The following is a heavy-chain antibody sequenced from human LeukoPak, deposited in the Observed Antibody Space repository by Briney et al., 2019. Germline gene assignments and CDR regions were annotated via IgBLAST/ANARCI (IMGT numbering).Heavy chain of an antibody. J-gene: IGHJ4*02. CDR1: GYTFSNYD. CDR2: MNPNSGNT. D-gene: IGHD2-2*01. Sequence: ASVKVSCKASGYTFSNYDVTWVRRAPGQGLEYMGWMNPNSGNTGFAQKSRGRLTLTSDASTTSAFMELMRLTSEDTAVYYCTRAVRNQLLSEYWGQGTRITVSS. V-gene: IGHV1-8*01. CDR3: TRAVRNQLLSEY.